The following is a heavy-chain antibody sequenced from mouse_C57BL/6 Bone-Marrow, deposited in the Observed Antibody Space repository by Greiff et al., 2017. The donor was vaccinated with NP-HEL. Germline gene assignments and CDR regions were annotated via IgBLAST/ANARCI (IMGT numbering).Heavy chain of an antibody. CDR2: IHPNSGST. CDR1: GYTFTSYW. D-gene: IGHD2-3*01. CDR3: ARSQARYDYFDY. V-gene: IGHV1-64*01. J-gene: IGHJ2*01. Sequence: QVQLQQPGAELVKPGASVKLSCKASGYTFTSYWMHWVKQRPGQGLEWIGMIHPNSGSTNYNEKFKSKAKLTVDKSSSTAYMQLSSLTSEDSAVYYCARSQARYDYFDYWGQGTTLTVSS.